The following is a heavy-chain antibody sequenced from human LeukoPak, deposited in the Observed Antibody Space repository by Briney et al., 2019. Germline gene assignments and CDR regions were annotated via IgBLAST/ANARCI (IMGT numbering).Heavy chain of an antibody. CDR2: IIPIFGTA. CDR3: ARGPCSSTSCYSDY. D-gene: IGHD2-2*01. Sequence: SVKVSCKASGGTFSSYAISWVRQAPGQGLEWMGGIIPIFGTANYAQKFQGRVTITADESASTAYMELSSLRSEDTAVYYCARGPCSSTSCYSDYWGQGTLVTVSS. V-gene: IGHV1-69*01. J-gene: IGHJ4*02. CDR1: GGTFSSYA.